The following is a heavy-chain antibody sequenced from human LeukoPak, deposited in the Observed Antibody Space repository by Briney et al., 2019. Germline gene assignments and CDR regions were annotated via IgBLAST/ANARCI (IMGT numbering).Heavy chain of an antibody. CDR3: AGSYSYGSKNADY. CDR1: GGSISSYY. J-gene: IGHJ4*02. Sequence: PSETLSLTCTVSGGSISSYYWSWIRQPPGKGLEWIGYIYYSGSTNYNPSLKSRVTISVVTSKNQFSLKLSSVTAADTAVYYCAGSYSYGSKNADYWGQGTLVTVSS. D-gene: IGHD5-18*01. V-gene: IGHV4-59*08. CDR2: IYYSGST.